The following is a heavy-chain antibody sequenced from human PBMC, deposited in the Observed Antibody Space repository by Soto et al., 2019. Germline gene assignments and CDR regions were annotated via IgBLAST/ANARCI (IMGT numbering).Heavy chain of an antibody. CDR2: MNPNSGNT. J-gene: IGHJ5*01. V-gene: IGHV1-8*02. D-gene: IGHD3-10*01. Sequence: ASVKVSCKASGYTFNNYDIHSVRQAPGHGLEWMGWMNPNSGNTGYAQNFRGRVTMTQNTAIGTAYMELSSLRSDDTATYYCTRAYGAETFDFWGQGTRVTVSS. CDR1: GYTFNNYD. CDR3: TRAYGAETFDF.